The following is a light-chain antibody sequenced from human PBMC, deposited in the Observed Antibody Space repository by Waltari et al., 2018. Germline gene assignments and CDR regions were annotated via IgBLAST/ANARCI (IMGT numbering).Light chain of an antibody. CDR3: QQYGDSPFT. CDR1: QSVSSSY. CDR2: GAS. V-gene: IGKV3-20*01. J-gene: IGKJ4*01. Sequence: EIVLTQSPGTLSLLPGERATLSCRASQSVSSSYLAWYQQKPGQAPRLLIYGASTRATGIPDRFSGSGSGTDFTLTISRLEPEDFAVFYCQQYGDSPFTFGGGTKVEIK.